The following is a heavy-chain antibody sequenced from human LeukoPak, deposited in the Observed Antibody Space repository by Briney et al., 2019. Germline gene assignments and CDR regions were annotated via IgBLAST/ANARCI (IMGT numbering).Heavy chain of an antibody. CDR1: GGTFSSYA. CDR2: IIPILGIA. V-gene: IGHV1-69*10. D-gene: IGHD3-16*01. CDR3: ASLGAPPLNAFDI. J-gene: IGHJ3*02. Sequence: ASVTVSCTASGGTFSSYAISWVRQAPGQGLEWMGGIIPILGIANYAQKFQGRVTITADKSTSTAYMELSSLTSEDTSVYYCASLGAPPLNAFDIWGQGTMVTVSS.